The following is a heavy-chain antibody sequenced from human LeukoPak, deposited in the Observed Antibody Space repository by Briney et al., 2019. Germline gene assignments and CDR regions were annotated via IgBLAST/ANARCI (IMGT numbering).Heavy chain of an antibody. D-gene: IGHD3-22*01. J-gene: IGHJ4*02. CDR3: AKDRLTTMIVVVITLDDY. V-gene: IGHV3-21*04. CDR1: GFTFSSYS. Sequence: PGGSLRLSCAASGFTFSSYSMNWVRQAPGKGLEWVSSISSSSSYIYYADSVKGRFTISRDNSKNTLYLQMNSLRAEDTAVYYCAKDRLTTMIVVVITLDDYWGQGTLVTVSS. CDR2: ISSSSSYI.